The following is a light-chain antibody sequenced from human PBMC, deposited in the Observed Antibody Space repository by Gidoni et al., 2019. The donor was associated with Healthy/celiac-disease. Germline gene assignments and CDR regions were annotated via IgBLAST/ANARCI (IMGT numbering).Light chain of an antibody. CDR1: QSVSSH. Sequence: EIAMTQSPATLSVCPGERATLSCRASQSVSSHFAWYQQKPGQAPRLLIYGASTRATVIPARFSGSVSGTDFPLTICLLQSDAFAVYYCQQYNNWTWTFGQWTKVEIK. CDR2: GAS. CDR3: QQYNNWTWT. J-gene: IGKJ1*01. V-gene: IGKV3-15*01.